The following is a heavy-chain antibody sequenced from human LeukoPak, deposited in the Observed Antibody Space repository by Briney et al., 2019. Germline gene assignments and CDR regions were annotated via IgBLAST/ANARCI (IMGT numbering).Heavy chain of an antibody. Sequence: GGSLRLSCAASGFTFSNYEMNWVRQAPGKGLEWFSYITTSGSTKYYADSVKGRFTISRDNAKNSLYLQMNSLRAEDTAVYYCARDRDPGYYDTNGYRRVDAFDFWGQGTMVTVSS. CDR1: GFTFSNYE. V-gene: IGHV3-48*03. CDR2: ITTSGSTK. J-gene: IGHJ3*01. D-gene: IGHD3-22*01. CDR3: ARDRDPGYYDTNGYRRVDAFDF.